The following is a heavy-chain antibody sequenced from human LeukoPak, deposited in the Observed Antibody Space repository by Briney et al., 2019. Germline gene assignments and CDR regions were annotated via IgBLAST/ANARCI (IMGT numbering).Heavy chain of an antibody. D-gene: IGHD5-12*01. CDR2: ISSSSSYI. Sequence: PGGSLRLSCAASGFTFSSYSMNWVRQAPGKGLEWVSSISSSSSYIYYADSVKGRFTISRDNAKNSLYLQMNSLRAEDTAVYSCVLALYSGYDYHYWGQGTLVTVSS. V-gene: IGHV3-21*01. CDR1: GFTFSSYS. CDR3: VLALYSGYDYHY. J-gene: IGHJ4*02.